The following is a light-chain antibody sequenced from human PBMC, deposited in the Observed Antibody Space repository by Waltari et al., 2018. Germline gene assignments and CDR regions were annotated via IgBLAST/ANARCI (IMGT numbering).Light chain of an antibody. Sequence: QLVLTQSPSASASLGASVKPPCTLASGHRSNIVAWHQQQPEKGPRYLMKINSDGSHSKGDEIPDRFSGSSSGAERYLTISSVQSEDEADYYCQTGGHGTWVFGGGTKLSVL. V-gene: IGLV4-69*01. CDR2: INSDGSH. CDR3: QTGGHGTWV. CDR1: SGHRSNI. J-gene: IGLJ3*02.